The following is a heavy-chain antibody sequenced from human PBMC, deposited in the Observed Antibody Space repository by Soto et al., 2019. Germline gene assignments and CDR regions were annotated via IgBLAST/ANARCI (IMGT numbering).Heavy chain of an antibody. Sequence: QVQLVQSGAEVKKPGASVKVSCKASGYTFTSYGISWVRQAPGQGREWMGWISAYNGNTNYAQKLQGRVTMTTDTSTSTAYMKPRSTRSDDTDLYYCAKDYNDWFDSWGQGTLVTVSS. CDR3: AKDYNDWFDS. CDR1: GYTFTSYG. CDR2: ISAYNGNT. D-gene: IGHD1-1*01. J-gene: IGHJ5*01. V-gene: IGHV1-18*01.